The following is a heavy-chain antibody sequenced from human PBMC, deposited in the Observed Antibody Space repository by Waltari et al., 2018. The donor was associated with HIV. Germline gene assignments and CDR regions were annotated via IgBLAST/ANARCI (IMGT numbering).Heavy chain of an antibody. J-gene: IGHJ6*02. Sequence: EVHLEQSGAEVKKPGESLKISCKASGYTFTSYWIGWVRQMPGKGLEWMGKIYPGDSDASNSPSFQGQVTISADKSITTVYLQWSTRKASDTAIYYCARHVRVLQPAVAIGGMDVWGQGTSVTVSS. V-gene: IGHV5-51*01. CDR3: ARHVRVLQPAVAIGGMDV. D-gene: IGHD2-21*01. CDR1: GYTFTSYW. CDR2: IYPGDSDA.